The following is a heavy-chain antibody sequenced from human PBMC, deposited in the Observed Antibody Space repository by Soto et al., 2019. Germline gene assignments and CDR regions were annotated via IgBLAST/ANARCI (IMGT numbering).Heavy chain of an antibody. V-gene: IGHV3-33*01. CDR1: GFTFSGFG. CDR3: VRDGGYCSGGSCYSYAMDV. D-gene: IGHD2-15*01. J-gene: IGHJ6*02. Sequence: QVQLVESGGGVVQPGESLRLSCAASGFTFSGFGLHWVRQAPGKGLEWVAVVWYDGGNEYYADSMKGRFTISRDNSKNTLYLQLNSLRAVDTAVYYCVRDGGYCSGGSCYSYAMDVWGQGTTVTVSS. CDR2: VWYDGGNE.